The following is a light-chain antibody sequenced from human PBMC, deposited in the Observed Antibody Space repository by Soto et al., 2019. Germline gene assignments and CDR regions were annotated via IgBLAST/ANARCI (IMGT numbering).Light chain of an antibody. J-gene: IGKJ1*01. CDR3: QHYNSYPWT. V-gene: IGKV1-5*03. Sequence: DIQMTQSPSILSASVGDRVTITCRASQSIGSWVAWYQQKPGRAPNLLIHKASHLESGVPSRFSGRGSGTEFTLTISSLQPGDFATYYCQHYNSYPWTFGQGTKVDIK. CDR1: QSIGSW. CDR2: KAS.